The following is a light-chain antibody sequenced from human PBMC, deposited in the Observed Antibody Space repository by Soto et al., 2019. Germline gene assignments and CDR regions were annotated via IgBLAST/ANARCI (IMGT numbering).Light chain of an antibody. CDR2: GAS. CDR1: QSVSSNY. J-gene: IGKJ5*01. V-gene: IGKV3D-20*02. CDR3: QQRSNWPPTT. Sequence: SVWTQAPGTLTVSPGERGTLSCRASQSVSSNYLAWYQQKPGQAPRLLIYGASTRATGIPDRFSGSGSGTDFTLTIRRLEPEEFAVYYCQQRSNWPPTTFGQGTRLEIK.